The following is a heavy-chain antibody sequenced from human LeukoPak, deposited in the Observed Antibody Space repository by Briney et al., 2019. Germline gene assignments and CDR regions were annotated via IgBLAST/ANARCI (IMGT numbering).Heavy chain of an antibody. CDR3: ARGTSGWLPYYFDY. D-gene: IGHD6-19*01. CDR2: IYYSGST. J-gene: IGHJ4*02. CDR1: GGSISSSSYY. Sequence: SETLSLTCTVSGGSISSSSYYWGWIRQPPGKGLEWIGYIYYSGSTNYNPSLKSRVTISVDTSKNQFSLKLSSVTAADTAVYYCARGTSGWLPYYFDYWGQGTLVTVSS. V-gene: IGHV4-61*05.